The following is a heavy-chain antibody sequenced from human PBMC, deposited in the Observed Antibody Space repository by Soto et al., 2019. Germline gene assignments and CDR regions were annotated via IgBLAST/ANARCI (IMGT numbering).Heavy chain of an antibody. CDR2: ISAYNGNT. Sequence: QVQLVQSGAEVKKPGASVKVSCKASGYTFTSYGISWVRQTPGQGLEWMGWISAYNGNTNYAQKLQGRVTMTTDRSPSKAYMERRSLRSDDTAVYYCARVRRYYDVLTGYYYYYGMDVWGQGTTVTVSS. V-gene: IGHV1-18*01. J-gene: IGHJ6*02. D-gene: IGHD3-9*01. CDR1: GYTFTSYG. CDR3: ARVRRYYDVLTGYYYYYGMDV.